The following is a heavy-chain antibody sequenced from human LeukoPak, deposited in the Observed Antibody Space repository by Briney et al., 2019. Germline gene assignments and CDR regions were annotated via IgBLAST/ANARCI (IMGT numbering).Heavy chain of an antibody. CDR3: ASHPTVLHENFDY. J-gene: IGHJ4*02. CDR2: IIPIFGTA. V-gene: IGHV1-69*05. Sequence: ASVKVSCKASGGTFSSYAISWVRQAPGQGLEWMGGIIPIFGTANYAQKFQGRVTITTDESTSTAYMELSSLRFEDTAVYYCASHPTVLHENFDYWGQGTLVTVSS. D-gene: IGHD2/OR15-2a*01. CDR1: GGTFSSYA.